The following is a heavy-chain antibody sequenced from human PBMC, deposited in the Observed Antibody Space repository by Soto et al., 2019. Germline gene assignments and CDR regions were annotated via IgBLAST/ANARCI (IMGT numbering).Heavy chain of an antibody. CDR3: ATDTPGATLVVYFDY. D-gene: IGHD1-26*01. Sequence: ASVKVSCKVSGYTLTELSMHWVRQAPGKGLEWMGGFDPEDGETIYAQKFQGRVTMTEDTSTGTAYMELSSLRSEDTAVYYCATDTPGATLVVYFDYWGQGTLVTVSS. V-gene: IGHV1-24*01. J-gene: IGHJ4*02. CDR1: GYTLTELS. CDR2: FDPEDGET.